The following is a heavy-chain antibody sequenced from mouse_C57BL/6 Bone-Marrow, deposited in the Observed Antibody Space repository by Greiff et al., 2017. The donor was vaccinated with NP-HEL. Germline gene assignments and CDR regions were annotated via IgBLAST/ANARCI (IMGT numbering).Heavy chain of an antibody. CDR1: GYTFTGYW. CDR3: ASHYDSLARDY. D-gene: IGHD2-4*01. V-gene: IGHV1-9*01. J-gene: IGHJ4*01. Sequence: QVQLQQSGAELMKPGASVKLSCKATGYTFTGYWIEWVKQRPGHGLEWIGELLPGSGSTNYNEKFKGKATFTADTSSNTAYMQISSLTTEDSAIYYCASHYDSLARDYGGQGTSVTVSS. CDR2: LLPGSGST.